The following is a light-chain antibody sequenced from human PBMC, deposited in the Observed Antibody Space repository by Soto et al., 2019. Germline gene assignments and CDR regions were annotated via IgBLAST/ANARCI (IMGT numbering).Light chain of an antibody. Sequence: EIVLTQSPGTLSLSPGERVTPSCRASQSVSSSYLAWYQQKPGQAPRLLIYGASSRATGISDRFSGSGSGTDFTLTISRLEPEDFAVYYCQQYGSSLSITFGQGTRLENK. CDR2: GAS. V-gene: IGKV3-20*01. CDR1: QSVSSSY. J-gene: IGKJ5*01. CDR3: QQYGSSLSIT.